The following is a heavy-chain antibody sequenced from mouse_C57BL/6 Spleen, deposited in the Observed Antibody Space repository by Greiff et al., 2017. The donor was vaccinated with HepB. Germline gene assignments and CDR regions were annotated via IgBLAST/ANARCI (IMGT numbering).Heavy chain of an antibody. Sequence: VQLQQSGAELARPGASVKLSCKASGYTFTSYGISWVKQRTGKGLEWIGEIYPRSGNTYYNEKFKGKATLTADKSSSTAYMELRSLTSEDSAVYFCARGSTTVVGGDYWGQGTTLTVSS. CDR1: GYTFTSYG. J-gene: IGHJ2*01. D-gene: IGHD1-1*01. CDR3: ARGSTTVVGGDY. CDR2: IYPRSGNT. V-gene: IGHV1-81*01.